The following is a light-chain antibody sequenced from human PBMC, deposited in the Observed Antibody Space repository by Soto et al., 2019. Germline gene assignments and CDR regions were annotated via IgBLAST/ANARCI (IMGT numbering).Light chain of an antibody. CDR2: GAS. CDR3: QHYNNWSPWT. CDR1: QSVKSN. Sequence: EIVMTQSPATLSVSPGERVTLSCRASQSVKSNLAWYQQKFGQAPRLLIYGASTRATGVPARFSGSGSGTEFTLTFSSLQSEDFAVYYCQHYNNWSPWTFGQGTKVEI. J-gene: IGKJ1*01. V-gene: IGKV3-15*01.